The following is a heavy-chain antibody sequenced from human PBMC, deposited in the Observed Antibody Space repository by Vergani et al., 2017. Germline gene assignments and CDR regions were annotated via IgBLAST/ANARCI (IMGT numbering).Heavy chain of an antibody. Sequence: EVQLVESGGGLVQPGGSLRLSCAASGFTFSSYAMHWVRQAPGKGLEYVSAISSNGGSTYYANSVKGRFTISRDNSKNTLYLQMGSLRAEDMAVYYCARVSRGRFDYWGQGTLVTVSS. CDR2: ISSNGGST. D-gene: IGHD3-10*01. J-gene: IGHJ4*02. V-gene: IGHV3-64*01. CDR3: ARVSRGRFDY. CDR1: GFTFSSYA.